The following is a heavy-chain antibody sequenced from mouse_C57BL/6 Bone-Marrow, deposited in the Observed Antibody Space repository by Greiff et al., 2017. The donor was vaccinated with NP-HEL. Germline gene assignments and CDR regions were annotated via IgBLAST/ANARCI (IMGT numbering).Heavy chain of an antibody. CDR1: GYTFTNYW. Sequence: VHLVESGAELVRPGTSVKMSCKASGYTFTNYWIGWAKQRPGHGLEWIGDIYPGGGYTNYNEKFKGKATLTADKSSSTAYMQFSSLTSEDSAIYYCARYYYGIAMDYWGQGTSVTVSS. J-gene: IGHJ4*01. CDR2: IYPGGGYT. CDR3: ARYYYGIAMDY. V-gene: IGHV1-63*01. D-gene: IGHD1-1*01.